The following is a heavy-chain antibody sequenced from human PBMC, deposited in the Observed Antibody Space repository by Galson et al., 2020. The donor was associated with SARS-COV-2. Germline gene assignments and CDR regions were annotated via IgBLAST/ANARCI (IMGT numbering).Heavy chain of an antibody. CDR3: ARDPGVVPAAIGMGFYFDS. V-gene: IGHV3-30-3*01. Sequence: TGGSLRLSCAASGFTFSSYAMHWVRQAPGKGLEWVAVISYDGSNKYYADSVKGRFTISRDNSKNTLYLQMNSLRAEDTAVYYCARDPGVVPAAIGMGFYFDSWGQGALVTVSS. CDR2: ISYDGSNK. CDR1: GFTFSSYA. J-gene: IGHJ4*02. D-gene: IGHD2-2*01.